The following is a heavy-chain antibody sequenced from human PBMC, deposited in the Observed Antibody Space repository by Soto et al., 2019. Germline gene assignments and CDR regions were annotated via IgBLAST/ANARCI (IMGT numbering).Heavy chain of an antibody. CDR1: GFTFSSYS. J-gene: IGHJ3*02. Sequence: GGSLRLSCAASGFTFSSYSMNWVRQAPGKGLEWVSCIRSSSSYIYYADSVKGRFTISRDNAKNLLYLQMNSLRAEDTAVYYWARESYYDSSGYPGAFDIWGQGTMVTVSS. D-gene: IGHD3-22*01. V-gene: IGHV3-21*06. CDR2: IRSSSSYI. CDR3: ARESYYDSSGYPGAFDI.